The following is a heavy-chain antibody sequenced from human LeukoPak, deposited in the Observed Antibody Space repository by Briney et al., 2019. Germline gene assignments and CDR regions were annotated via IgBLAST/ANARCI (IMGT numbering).Heavy chain of an antibody. CDR1: GFTFSSYA. CDR3: ARDGSLRGVITPFFDY. V-gene: IGHV3-64*01. J-gene: IGHJ4*02. Sequence: PGGSLRLSCAASGFTFSSYAMHWVRQAPGKGLEYVSAISSNGGSTYYANSVKGRFTISRDNSKNTLYLQMGSLRAEDMAVYYCARDGSLRGVITPFFDYWGQGTLVTVSS. CDR2: ISSNGGST. D-gene: IGHD3-10*01.